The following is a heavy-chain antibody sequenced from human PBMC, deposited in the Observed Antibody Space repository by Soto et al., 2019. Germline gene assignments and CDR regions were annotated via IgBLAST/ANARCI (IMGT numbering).Heavy chain of an antibody. CDR2: IRSRANNFAT. CDR1: GFIFSGSA. V-gene: IGHV3-73*02. Sequence: EVQLVESGGGLVQPGGSLKLSCAASGFIFSGSAIHWVRQASGKGLEWVGRIRSRANNFATSSAASVKGRFTFSRDNSKNTLYLQMSSLRAEDTAVYYCARGFSAGKGSPPDFWGQGSLVTVSS. CDR3: ARGFSAGKGSPPDF. D-gene: IGHD6-13*01. J-gene: IGHJ4*02.